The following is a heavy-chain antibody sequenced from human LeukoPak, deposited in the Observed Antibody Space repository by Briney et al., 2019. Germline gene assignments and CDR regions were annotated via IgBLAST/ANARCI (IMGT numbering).Heavy chain of an antibody. CDR3: ARSRPTIVVVVAATVPFDY. J-gene: IGHJ4*02. V-gene: IGHV4-34*01. Sequence: SETLSLTCAVYGGSFSGYYWSWIRQPPGKGLEWIGEINHSGSTNYNPSLKSRVTISVDTSKNQFSLKLSSVTAADTAVYYCARSRPTIVVVVAATVPFDYWGQGTLVTVSS. D-gene: IGHD2-15*01. CDR2: INHSGST. CDR1: GGSFSGYY.